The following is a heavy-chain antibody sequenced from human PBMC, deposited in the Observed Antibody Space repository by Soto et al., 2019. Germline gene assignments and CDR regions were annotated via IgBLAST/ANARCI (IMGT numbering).Heavy chain of an antibody. Sequence: EVHLLESGGGLVQPGGSLRLSCAASGFIFSSFAMSWVRQAPGKGLEWVSTISSSGGSTYYADAVKGRFTISRDSSKNTLYLQMNSLRAEDTAVYYCAKAKGQWLVLVDSWGQGTLVTVSS. J-gene: IGHJ4*02. CDR2: ISSSGGST. V-gene: IGHV3-23*01. D-gene: IGHD6-19*01. CDR1: GFIFSSFA. CDR3: AKAKGQWLVLVDS.